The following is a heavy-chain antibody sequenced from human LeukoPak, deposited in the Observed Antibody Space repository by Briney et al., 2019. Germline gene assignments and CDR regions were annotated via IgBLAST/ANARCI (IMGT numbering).Heavy chain of an antibody. V-gene: IGHV3-23*01. CDR3: AKDRKVYYYDSSGYDY. CDR2: ISGSGGST. CDR1: GFTFSSYA. J-gene: IGHJ4*02. D-gene: IGHD3-22*01. Sequence: PGGPLRLSCAASGFTFSSYAMSWVRQAPGKGLEWVSGISGSGGSTYYADSVRGRFTISRDNSKNTLYLQMNSLRAEDTAVYYCAKDRKVYYYDSSGYDYWGQGTLVTVSS.